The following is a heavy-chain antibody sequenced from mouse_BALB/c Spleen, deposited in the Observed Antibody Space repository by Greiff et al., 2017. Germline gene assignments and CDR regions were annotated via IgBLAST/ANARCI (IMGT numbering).Heavy chain of an antibody. Sequence: EVKLMESGPELVKPGASVKISCKASGYSFTGYFMNWVMQSHGKSLEWIGRINPYNGDTFYNQKFKGKATLTVDKSSSTAHMELRSLASEDSAVYYCARGGNYWFAYWGQGTLVTVSA. V-gene: IGHV1-20*02. CDR1: GYSFTGYF. CDR3: ARGGNYWFAY. D-gene: IGHD2-1*01. J-gene: IGHJ3*01. CDR2: INPYNGDT.